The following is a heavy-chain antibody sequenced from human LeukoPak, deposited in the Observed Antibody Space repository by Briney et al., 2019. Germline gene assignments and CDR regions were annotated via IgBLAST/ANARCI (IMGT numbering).Heavy chain of an antibody. D-gene: IGHD1-26*01. J-gene: IGHJ3*01. Sequence: GGSLRLSCAASGFTFSSYGMSWVRQAPGKGLEWVSAISGSGGSTYYADSVKGRFTISRDNSKNTLYLQMNSLRAEDTAVYYCARGGSYLSAFDVWGQGTMVTVSS. V-gene: IGHV3-23*01. CDR2: ISGSGGST. CDR1: GFTFSSYG. CDR3: ARGGSYLSAFDV.